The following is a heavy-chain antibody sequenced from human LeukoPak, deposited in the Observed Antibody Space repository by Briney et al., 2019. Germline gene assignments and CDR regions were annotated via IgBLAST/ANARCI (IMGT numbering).Heavy chain of an antibody. V-gene: IGHV1-46*01. Sequence: ASVKVSCKASGYTFTSYYMHWVRQAPGQGLEWMGIINPSGGSTSYAQKFQGRVTMTRDTSTSTVYMELSSLRSEDTAVYYCARRYYDFWSGWGNHFDYWGQGTLVTVSS. CDR3: ARRYYDFWSGWGNHFDY. CDR2: INPSGGST. D-gene: IGHD3-3*01. J-gene: IGHJ4*02. CDR1: GYTFTSYY.